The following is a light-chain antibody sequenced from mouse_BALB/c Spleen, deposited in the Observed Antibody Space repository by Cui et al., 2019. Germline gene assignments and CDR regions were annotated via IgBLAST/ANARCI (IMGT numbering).Light chain of an antibody. CDR3: QQRSSYPLT. V-gene: IGKV4-57*01. CDR2: STS. CDR1: SSVSY. J-gene: IGKJ5*01. Sequence: QIVLTQSPVIMSASQGEKVTITCCASSSVSYMHWFQQKPGTSPKLLIDSTSNLASGVPARFSGSASGTSYSLTISRMEAEDAATYYCQQRSSYPLTFGAGTKLELK.